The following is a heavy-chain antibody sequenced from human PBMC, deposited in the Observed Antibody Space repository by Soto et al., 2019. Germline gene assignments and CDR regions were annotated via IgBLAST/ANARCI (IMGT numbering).Heavy chain of an antibody. CDR1: GFTFSSYG. CDR2: ISYDGSNK. Sequence: QVQLVESGGGVVQPGRSLRLSCAASGFTFSSYGMHWVRQAPGKGLEWVAVISYDGSNKYYADSVKGRFTISRDNSKNTLYLQMNSLRAEDTAVYYCAKLGVWGTREYGMDVWGQGTTVTVSS. J-gene: IGHJ6*02. D-gene: IGHD3-3*01. V-gene: IGHV3-30*18. CDR3: AKLGVWGTREYGMDV.